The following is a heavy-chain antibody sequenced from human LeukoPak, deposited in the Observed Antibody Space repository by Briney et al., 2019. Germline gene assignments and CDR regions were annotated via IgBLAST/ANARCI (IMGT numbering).Heavy chain of an antibody. Sequence: GESLKISCKGSGYIFTSYWIGWVPQMPGKGLEWTGVIYPGDSDTRYSPSFQAQVTIPADKSISTANRQWSSLKASDTAMYYCARQDSSGWLDPWGQGTLVTVSS. CDR2: IYPGDSDT. CDR3: ARQDSSGWLDP. V-gene: IGHV5-51*01. J-gene: IGHJ5*02. D-gene: IGHD6-19*01. CDR1: GYIFTSYW.